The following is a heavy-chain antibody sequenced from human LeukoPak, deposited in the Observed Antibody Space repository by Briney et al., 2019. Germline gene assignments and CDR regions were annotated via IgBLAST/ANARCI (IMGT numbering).Heavy chain of an antibody. V-gene: IGHV4-34*01. CDR1: GGSFSGYY. CDR2: TNHSGST. D-gene: IGHD1-20*01. J-gene: IGHJ5*02. CDR3: ARVGRVTGTTLGWFDP. Sequence: SETLSLTCAVYGGSFSGYYWSWIRQPPGKGLEWIGETNHSGSTNYNPSLKSRVTISVDTSKNQFSLKLSSVTAADTAVYYCARVGRVTGTTLGWFDPWGQGTLVSVSS.